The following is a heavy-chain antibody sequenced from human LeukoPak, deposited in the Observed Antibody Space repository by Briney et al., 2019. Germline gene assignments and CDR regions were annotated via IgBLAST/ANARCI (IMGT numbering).Heavy chain of an antibody. J-gene: IGHJ3*01. CDR2: ILSGGST. Sequence: GGSLRLSCAASGFSVTSNFMTWVRQAPGKGLEWVSVILSGGSTYYADSVKGRFTISRDNSKNTLYLQMNTLRAEDTAVYYCARDFSDAFDLWGQGTMVTVAS. CDR3: ARDFSDAFDL. CDR1: GFSVTSNF. V-gene: IGHV3-53*01.